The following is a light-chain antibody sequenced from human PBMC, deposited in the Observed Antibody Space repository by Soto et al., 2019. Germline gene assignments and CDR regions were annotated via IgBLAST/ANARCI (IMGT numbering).Light chain of an antibody. CDR3: QQGFNWPT. CDR1: QSVRSY. CDR2: NVF. J-gene: IGKJ4*01. V-gene: IGKV3-11*01. Sequence: ENVLTQSPATLSLSPGDRATLSCRASQSVRSYFAWYQQKPGQAPRLVIYNVFNRAPGIPARFSGSGSGTDFTLTISRLEPEDFAVYYCQQGFNWPTFGGGTKVEIK.